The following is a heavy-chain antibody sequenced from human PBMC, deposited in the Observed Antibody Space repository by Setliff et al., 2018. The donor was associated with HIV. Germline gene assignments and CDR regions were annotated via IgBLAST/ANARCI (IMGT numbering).Heavy chain of an antibody. D-gene: IGHD1-26*01. CDR1: GDSINTHY. CDR2: ISHSGNT. Sequence: PSETLSLTCTVSGDSINTHYWSWIRQPPGKGLEWIGCISHSGNTNFNPSLNSRVTISLDTSKNQFSLRLTSLTAADTAIYYCARSTVGAGFFHYYYYMDVWGKGTTVTVSS. CDR3: ARSTVGAGFFHYYYYMDV. V-gene: IGHV4-59*11. J-gene: IGHJ6*03.